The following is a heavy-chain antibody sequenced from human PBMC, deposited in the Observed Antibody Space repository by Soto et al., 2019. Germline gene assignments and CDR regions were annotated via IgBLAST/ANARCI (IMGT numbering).Heavy chain of an antibody. CDR1: GGSFSGYY. J-gene: IGHJ4*02. CDR3: ASKPHEEVWFGESCR. CDR2: INHSGST. Sequence: QVQLQQWGAGLLKPSETLSLTCAVYGGSFSGYYWTWIRQPPGKGLEWIGEINHSGSTNYNPSLKSRVTLSVETSKNQFSLKLTSVTAADTAVYFCASKPHEEVWFGESCRWGQGTLVTVSS. V-gene: IGHV4-34*01. D-gene: IGHD3-10*01.